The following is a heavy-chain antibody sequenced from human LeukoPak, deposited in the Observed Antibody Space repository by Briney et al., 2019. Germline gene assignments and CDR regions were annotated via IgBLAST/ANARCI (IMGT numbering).Heavy chain of an antibody. CDR1: GYTFTSYG. D-gene: IGHD3-22*01. CDR2: ISAYNGNT. J-gene: IGHJ3*01. V-gene: IGHV1-18*01. CDR3: ARGSYYYDSSGYFSA. Sequence: ASVKVSCKASGYTFTSYGISWVRQAPGQGLEWMGWISAYNGNTNYAQKLQGRVTMTTDTSTSTAYMELRSLRSDDTAVYYCARGSYYYDSSGYFSARGRGTMVTVSS.